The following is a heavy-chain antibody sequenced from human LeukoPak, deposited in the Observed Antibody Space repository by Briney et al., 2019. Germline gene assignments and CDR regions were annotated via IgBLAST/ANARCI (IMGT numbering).Heavy chain of an antibody. CDR1: GFTFRNYW. Sequence: PGGSLRLSCAASGFTFRNYWMGWVRQAPGKGLEWVSAISGSGGSTYYADSVKGRFTISRDNSKNTLYLQMNSLRAEDTAVYYCAKPSSGYYFYGMDVWGQGTLVTVSS. V-gene: IGHV3-23*01. CDR3: AKPSSGYYFYGMDV. D-gene: IGHD3-22*01. CDR2: ISGSGGST. J-gene: IGHJ6*02.